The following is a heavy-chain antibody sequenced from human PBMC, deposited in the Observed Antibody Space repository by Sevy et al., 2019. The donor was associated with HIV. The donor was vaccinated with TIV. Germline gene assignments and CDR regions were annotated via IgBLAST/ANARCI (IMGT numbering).Heavy chain of an antibody. CDR1: GGTFSSYA. CDR2: IIPIFGTA. CDR3: ARVPTYYDILTGYYPNPYYFDY. V-gene: IGHV1-69*06. Sequence: ASVKVSCKASGGTFSSYAISWVRQAPGQGLEWIGGIIPIFGTANYAQKFQGRVTITADKSTSTAYMELSSLRSEDTAVYYCARVPTYYDILTGYYPNPYYFDYWGQGTLVTVSS. D-gene: IGHD3-9*01. J-gene: IGHJ4*02.